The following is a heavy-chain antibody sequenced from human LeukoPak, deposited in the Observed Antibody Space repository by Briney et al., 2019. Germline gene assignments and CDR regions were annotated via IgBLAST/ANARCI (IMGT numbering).Heavy chain of an antibody. D-gene: IGHD4-17*01. Sequence: SETLSLTCAVYGGSFSGYYWSWIRQPPGKGLEWIGGINHSGSTNYNPSLKSRVTISVDTSKNQFSLKLSSVTTADTAVYYCARGPTTVTRNWFDPWGQGTLVTVSS. CDR2: INHSGST. CDR1: GGSFSGYY. CDR3: ARGPTTVTRNWFDP. V-gene: IGHV4-34*01. J-gene: IGHJ5*02.